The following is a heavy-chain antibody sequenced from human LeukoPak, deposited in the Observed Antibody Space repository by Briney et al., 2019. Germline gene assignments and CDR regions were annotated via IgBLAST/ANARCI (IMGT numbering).Heavy chain of an antibody. J-gene: IGHJ4*02. CDR1: GFTYIAYG. Sequence: GGSLRQSCAASGFTYIAYGWSWIRQVPGRGLEWVSANSVYGGGPYYADSVNGRSTMSRDNSENTVYLQMDSLRAEDTALYYCAKEDVGAALHFWGQGTLVTVSS. D-gene: IGHD2-15*01. CDR2: NSVYGGGP. CDR3: AKEDVGAALHF. V-gene: IGHV3-23*01.